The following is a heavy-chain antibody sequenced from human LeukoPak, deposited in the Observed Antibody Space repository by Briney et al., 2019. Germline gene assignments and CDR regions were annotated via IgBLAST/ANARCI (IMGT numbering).Heavy chain of an antibody. J-gene: IGHJ4*02. D-gene: IGHD1-14*01. CDR1: GFTFSSYG. V-gene: IGHV3-30*18. Sequence: GGSLGLSCAASGFTFSSYGMHWVRQAPGKGLEWVAVISYDGSNKYYADSVKGRFTISRDNSKNTLYLQMNSLRAEDTAVYYCAKMYTADYWGQGTLVTVSS. CDR3: AKMYTADY. CDR2: ISYDGSNK.